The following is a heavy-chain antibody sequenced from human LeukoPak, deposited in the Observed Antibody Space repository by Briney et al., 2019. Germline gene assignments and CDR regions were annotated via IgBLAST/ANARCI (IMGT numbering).Heavy chain of an antibody. CDR1: GYTFTGYY. D-gene: IGHD6-6*01. V-gene: IGHV1-2*02. J-gene: IGHJ4*02. Sequence: ASVKVSCKASGYTFTGYYMHWVRQAPGQGLEWMGWINPNSGGTNCAQKFQDRVTMTRDTSISTAYMELSGLRSDDTAVYYCARERRYSSSASYFDYWGQGTLVTVSS. CDR2: INPNSGGT. CDR3: ARERRYSSSASYFDY.